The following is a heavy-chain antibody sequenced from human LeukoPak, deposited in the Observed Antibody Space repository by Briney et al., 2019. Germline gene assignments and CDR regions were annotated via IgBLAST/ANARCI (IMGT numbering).Heavy chain of an antibody. CDR2: IKQDGSAK. V-gene: IGHV3-7*01. Sequence: GGSLRLSCAASGSTFIKYWMSWVRQAPGKGLEWVANIKQDGSAKYYVDSVKGRFTISRDNAKNSLYLQMNSLRADDTAVYYCVRDMDVWAKGTTVTVSS. CDR1: GSTFIKYW. J-gene: IGHJ6*03. CDR3: VRDMDV.